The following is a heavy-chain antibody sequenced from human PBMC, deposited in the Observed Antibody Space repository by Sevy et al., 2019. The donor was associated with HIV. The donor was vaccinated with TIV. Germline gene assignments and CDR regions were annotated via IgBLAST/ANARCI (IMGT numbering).Heavy chain of an antibody. CDR1: GASISSSGYY. Sequence: SETLPLTCTVSGASISSSGYYWGWIRQPPGKGLEWIASINYSGIRFYNPSLKSRITISADTSKNQFSLDLNSVTAADTAIYYCAGPILTYNNGWSYYDYWGQGTVVTVSS. J-gene: IGHJ4*02. CDR2: INYSGIR. D-gene: IGHD6-19*01. V-gene: IGHV4-39*01. CDR3: AGPILTYNNGWSYYDY.